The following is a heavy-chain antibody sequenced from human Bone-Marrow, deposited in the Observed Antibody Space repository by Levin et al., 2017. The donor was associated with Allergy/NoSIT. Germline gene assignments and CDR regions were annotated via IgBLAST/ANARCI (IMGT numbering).Heavy chain of an antibody. Sequence: ETLSLTCAASGFTFSSYSMNWVRQAPGKGLEWVSYISSSSSTIYYADSVKGRFTISRDNAKNSLYLQMNSLRDEDTAVYYCARDPGYCSGGSCYSYFDYWGQGTLVTVSS. D-gene: IGHD2-15*01. V-gene: IGHV3-48*02. CDR2: ISSSSSTI. CDR1: GFTFSSYS. J-gene: IGHJ4*02. CDR3: ARDPGYCSGGSCYSYFDY.